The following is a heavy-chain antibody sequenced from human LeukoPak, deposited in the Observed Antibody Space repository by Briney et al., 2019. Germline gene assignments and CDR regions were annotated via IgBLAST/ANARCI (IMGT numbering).Heavy chain of an antibody. Sequence: PGGSLRLSCAASGFSFSRYWMSWVRQAPGERLEWVANIKQDGGEIYYVDSVKGRFTISRDNAKNSLFLQMNSLRAEDTALYYCARDVGAATRDYWGQGTLVTVSS. CDR2: IKQDGGEI. CDR3: ARDVGAATRDY. CDR1: GFSFSRYW. D-gene: IGHD1-26*01. J-gene: IGHJ4*02. V-gene: IGHV3-7*03.